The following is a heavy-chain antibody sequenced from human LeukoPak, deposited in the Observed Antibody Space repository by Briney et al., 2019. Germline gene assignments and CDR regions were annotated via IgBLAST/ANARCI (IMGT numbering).Heavy chain of an antibody. V-gene: IGHV3-9*03. D-gene: IGHD5-12*01. J-gene: IGHJ4*02. Sequence: GRSLRLSCAASGFTFDDYAMHWVRQAPGKGLGWVSGISWNSGSIGYADSVKGRFTISRDNAKNSLYLQMNSLRAEDMALYYCAKGMYSGYDLGDYYFDYWGQGTLVTVSS. CDR2: ISWNSGSI. CDR3: AKGMYSGYDLGDYYFDY. CDR1: GFTFDDYA.